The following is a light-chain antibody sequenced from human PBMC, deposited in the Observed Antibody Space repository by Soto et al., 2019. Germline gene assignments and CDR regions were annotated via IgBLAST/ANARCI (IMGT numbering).Light chain of an antibody. CDR2: GAS. J-gene: IGKJ1*01. Sequence: EVVMTQSPATLSVSPGERVTLSCRASQSINAHLAWYQQKPGQAPRLLIHGASTRATGIPARFSGSGFGTEFILTLSSLQSEDVAIYYCQQYNTWLWTFGQGTKVEI. CDR1: QSINAH. CDR3: QQYNTWLWT. V-gene: IGKV3-15*01.